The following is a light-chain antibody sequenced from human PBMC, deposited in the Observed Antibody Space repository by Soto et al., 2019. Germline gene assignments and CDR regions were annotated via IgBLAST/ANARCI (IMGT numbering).Light chain of an antibody. CDR1: QSLLHSNGFNY. CDR3: MQGRQTPRT. Sequence: DIVMTQSPLSLPVTPGEPASISCRSSQSLLHSNGFNYLDWYLQKPGQSPQLLIYLGSNRASGVPERFRGTGSGTDFTLKNSRVQAEDVGVHYCMQGRQTPRTFGQGTKVEIK. CDR2: LGS. V-gene: IGKV2-28*01. J-gene: IGKJ1*01.